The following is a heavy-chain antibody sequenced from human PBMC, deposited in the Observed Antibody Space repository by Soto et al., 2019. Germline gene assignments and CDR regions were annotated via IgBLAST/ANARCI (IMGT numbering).Heavy chain of an antibody. CDR2: ISSTSSTI. V-gene: IGHV3-48*02. CDR3: ARDMGLPVAGILYCYGKDV. D-gene: IGHD6-13*01. CDR1: GFTFTNYG. J-gene: IGHJ6*02. Sequence: PGGSLRLSCAASGFTFTNYGMNWVRQAPGKGLEWVSYISSTSSTIYYVDSVKGRFTISRDNARNSLYLQMNSLGDEDTAVYYCARDMGLPVAGILYCYGKDVWGQGTTVTVSS.